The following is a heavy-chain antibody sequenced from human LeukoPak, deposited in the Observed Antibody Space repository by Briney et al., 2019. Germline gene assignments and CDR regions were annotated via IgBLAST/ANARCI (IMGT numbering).Heavy chain of an antibody. V-gene: IGHV3-15*01. CDR2: IKSKTDGGTT. CDR1: GFTFSDAW. CDR3: TTCSTSCYLRS. J-gene: IGHJ5*02. D-gene: IGHD2-2*01. Sequence: PGGSLRLSCVASGFTFSDAWMSWVRQAPGKGLEWVGRIKSKTDGGTTDYAAPVKGRFTISRDDSKNTLYLQMNSLKTEDTAVYYCTTCSTSCYLRSWGQGTLVTVSS.